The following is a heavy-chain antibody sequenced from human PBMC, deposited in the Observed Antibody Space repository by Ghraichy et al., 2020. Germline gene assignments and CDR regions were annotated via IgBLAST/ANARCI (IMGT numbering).Heavy chain of an antibody. D-gene: IGHD4-17*01. CDR3: ARGYGGI. J-gene: IGHJ3*02. CDR2: IKQDGSEK. CDR1: GFIFSGYW. V-gene: IGHV3-7*03. Sequence: GESLNISCAASGFIFSGYWMSWVRQAPGKGLEWVANIKQDGSEKYYVDSVKGRFTISRDNAKNSLYLQMNSLRAEDTAVYYCARGYGGIWGQGTMVTVSS.